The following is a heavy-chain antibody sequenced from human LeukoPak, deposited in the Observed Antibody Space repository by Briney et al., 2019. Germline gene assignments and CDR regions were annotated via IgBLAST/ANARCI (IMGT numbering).Heavy chain of an antibody. J-gene: IGHJ4*02. V-gene: IGHV3-7*03. CDR3: ARDRWFGEFDY. D-gene: IGHD3-10*01. CDR2: IKQDGSEK. Sequence: PGGSLRLSCAASGFTFSSYAMSWVRQAPGKGLEWVANIKQDGSEKYYVDSVKGRFTISRDNAKNSLYLQMNSLRAEDTAVYYCARDRWFGEFDYWGQGTLVTVSS. CDR1: GFTFSSYA.